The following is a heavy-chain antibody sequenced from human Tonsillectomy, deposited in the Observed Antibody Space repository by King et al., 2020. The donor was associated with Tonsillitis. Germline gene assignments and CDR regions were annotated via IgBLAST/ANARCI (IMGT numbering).Heavy chain of an antibody. J-gene: IGHJ6*04. CDR3: MSTREWPRMDV. CDR2: VYKSRSI. CDR1: GDSVSSGSNY. V-gene: IGHV4-31*06. Sequence: VQLQESGPGLVKPSQTMSLTCTVSGDSVSSGSNYWSWIRQHPGKGLEWIGYVYKSRSIYYNPSLKSRVSISVDTSKNQFSLKLTSVSVADTAIYYCMSTREWPRMDVLGKGTTVTFSS. D-gene: IGHD3-3*01.